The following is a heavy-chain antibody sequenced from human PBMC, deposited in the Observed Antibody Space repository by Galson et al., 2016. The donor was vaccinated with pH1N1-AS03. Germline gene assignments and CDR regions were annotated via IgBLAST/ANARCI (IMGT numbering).Heavy chain of an antibody. J-gene: IGHJ3*02. CDR1: GYTFSTYG. CDR2: ISGYDDDT. CDR3: ARDRGFRPDTFDI. D-gene: IGHD2-15*01. Sequence: SVKVSCKASGYTFSTYGVSWVRQAPGQGLEWMGWISGYDDDTNYAQNVAGRVTMTTDKSTSTVYMELGSLRSDDTAVYYCARDRGFRPDTFDIWGQGTWVTVSS. V-gene: IGHV1-18*04.